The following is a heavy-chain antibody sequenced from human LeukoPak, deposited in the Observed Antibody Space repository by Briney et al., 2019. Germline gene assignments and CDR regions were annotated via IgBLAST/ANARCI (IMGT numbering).Heavy chain of an antibody. V-gene: IGHV3-7*03. D-gene: IGHD2-15*01. J-gene: IGHJ4*02. CDR2: IKQDGSEK. CDR3: ARGYCSGGSCYYFDY. CDR1: GFTFSSYW. Sequence: GGSLRLSCAASGFTFSSYWMSWVRQAPGKGLEWVANIKQDGSEKYYVDSVKGQFTISGDNAKNSLYLQMNSLRAEDTAVYYCARGYCSGGSCYYFDYWGQGTLVTVSS.